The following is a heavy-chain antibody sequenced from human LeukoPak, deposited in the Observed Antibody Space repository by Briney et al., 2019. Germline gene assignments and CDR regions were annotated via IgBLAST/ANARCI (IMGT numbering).Heavy chain of an antibody. CDR3: ARGGGSAYHYNAFDI. CDR2: IGPTAI. V-gene: IGHV3-48*03. CDR1: GFTLSTY. Sequence: GGSLRLSCAASGFTLSTYDEMNWVRQAPGKGLEWVSYIGPTAIHYADSVKGRFTISRDNAKNSLYLQMNSLRAEDTAVYYCARGGGSAYHYNAFDIWGLGTMVTVSS. D-gene: IGHD3-22*01. J-gene: IGHJ3*02.